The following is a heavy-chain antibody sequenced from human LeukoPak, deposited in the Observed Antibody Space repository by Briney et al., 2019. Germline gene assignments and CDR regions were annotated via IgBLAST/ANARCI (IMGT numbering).Heavy chain of an antibody. CDR3: ARGSGWYYY. Sequence: SETLSLTCTVSGGSISSYYWSWIRQPPGKGLEWIGYIYYSGSTNYNPSLKSRVTISVDTSKNQFSLKLSSVTAADTAVYYCARGSGWYYYWGQGTLVTVSS. J-gene: IGHJ4*02. V-gene: IGHV4-59*01. D-gene: IGHD6-19*01. CDR2: IYYSGST. CDR1: GGSISSYY.